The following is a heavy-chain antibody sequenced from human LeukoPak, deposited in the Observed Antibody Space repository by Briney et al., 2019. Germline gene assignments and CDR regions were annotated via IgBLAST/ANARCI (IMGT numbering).Heavy chain of an antibody. J-gene: IGHJ4*02. Sequence: GGSLRLSCAASGFTFSSYWMSWVRQAPGKGLEWVANIKQDGSEKYYVDSVKGRFTISRDNAKNSLYLQMNSLRAEDTAVYYCARDGGEWEPRLPDYWGQGTLVTVSS. CDR1: GFTFSSYW. CDR2: IKQDGSEK. V-gene: IGHV3-7*01. CDR3: ARDGGEWEPRLPDY. D-gene: IGHD1-26*01.